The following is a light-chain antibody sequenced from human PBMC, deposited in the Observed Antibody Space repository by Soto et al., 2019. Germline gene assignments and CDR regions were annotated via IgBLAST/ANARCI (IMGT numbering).Light chain of an antibody. CDR2: GAS. CDR3: QQYKNWLTWT. CDR1: QSVSSS. Sequence: EIVMTQSPAILSVSPGERATLSCRASQSVSSSLAWYQHKPGQAPRLLIYGASTRATGIPARFSGSGSGTEFTLTISSLQSEDLAVYYCQQYKNWLTWTFGQGTKVEI. V-gene: IGKV3-15*01. J-gene: IGKJ1*01.